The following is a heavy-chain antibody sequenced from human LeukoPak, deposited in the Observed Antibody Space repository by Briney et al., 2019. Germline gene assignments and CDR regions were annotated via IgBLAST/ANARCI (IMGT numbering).Heavy chain of an antibody. D-gene: IGHD3/OR15-3a*01. CDR2: IIPIFGTA. J-gene: IGHJ6*03. CDR3: ARNNLDAYYYYMDV. V-gene: IGHV1-69*05. CDR1: GGTFSSYA. Sequence: GASVKVSCKASGGTFSSYAISWVRQAPGQGLEWMGGIIPIFGTANYAQKFQGRVTITTDESTSTAYMELSSLRSEDTAVYYCARNNLDAYYYYMDVLGKGTTVTVSS.